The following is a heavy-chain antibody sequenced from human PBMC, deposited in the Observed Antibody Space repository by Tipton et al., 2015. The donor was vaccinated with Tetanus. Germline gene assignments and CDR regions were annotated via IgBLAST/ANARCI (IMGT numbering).Heavy chain of an antibody. J-gene: IGHJ5*02. CDR3: ARDQGGGRVVRLNWLDP. CDR2: IYFSGDT. CDR1: GDSISRGGYF. D-gene: IGHD6-6*01. Sequence: TLSLTCTVSGDSISRGGYFWNWIRQRPGKGPEWIGYIYFSGDTPYNPSLKSRVSMSVDTSKNQFSLNLTSVTAADAAVYYCARDQGGGRVVRLNWLDPWGQGTLVTVSS. V-gene: IGHV4-31*03.